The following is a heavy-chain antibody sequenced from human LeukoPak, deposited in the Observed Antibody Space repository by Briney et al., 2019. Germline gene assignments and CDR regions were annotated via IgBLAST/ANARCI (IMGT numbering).Heavy chain of an antibody. J-gene: IGHJ4*02. CDR1: GGSISSSSYY. V-gene: IGHV4-39*07. CDR3: ARAGSYYDSSGYEFDY. D-gene: IGHD3-22*01. CDR2: INHSGST. Sequence: SETLSLTRTVSGGSISSSSYYWGWIRQPPGKGLEWIGEINHSGSTNYNPSLKSRVTISVDTSKNQFSLKLSSVTAADTAVYYCARAGSYYDSSGYEFDYWGQGTLVTVSS.